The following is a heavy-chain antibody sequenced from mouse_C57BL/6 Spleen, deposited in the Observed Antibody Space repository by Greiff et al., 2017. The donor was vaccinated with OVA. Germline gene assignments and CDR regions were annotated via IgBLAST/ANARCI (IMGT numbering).Heavy chain of an antibody. CDR2: ISNGGGST. J-gene: IGHJ4*01. V-gene: IGHV5-12*01. Sequence: EVQGVESGGGLVQPGGSLKLSCAASGFTFSDYYMYWVRQTPEKRLEWVAYISNGGGSTYYPDTVKGRFTISRDNAKNTLYLQMSRLKSEDTAMYYCARQGKWAHYGMDYWGQGTSVTVSS. CDR1: GFTFSDYY. CDR3: ARQGKWAHYGMDY.